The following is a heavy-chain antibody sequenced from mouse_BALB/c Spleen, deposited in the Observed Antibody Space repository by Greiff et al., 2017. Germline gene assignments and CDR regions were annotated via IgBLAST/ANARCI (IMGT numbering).Heavy chain of an antibody. D-gene: IGHD2-1*01. CDR3: ARKEGGNYVFAY. V-gene: IGHV1-9*01. CDR2: ILPGSGST. Sequence: VQLQQSGAELMKPGASVKISCKATGYTFSSYWIEWVKQRPGHGLEWIGEILPGSGSTNYNEKFKGKATFTADTSSNTAYMQLSSLTSEDSAVYYCARKEGGNYVFAYWGQGTLVTVSA. CDR1: GYTFSSYW. J-gene: IGHJ3*01.